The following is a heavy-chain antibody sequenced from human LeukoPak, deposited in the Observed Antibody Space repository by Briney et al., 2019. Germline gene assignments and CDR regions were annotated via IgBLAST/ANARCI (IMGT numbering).Heavy chain of an antibody. V-gene: IGHV3-23*01. J-gene: IGHJ4*02. Sequence: GGSLRLSCAASGFTFSSYTMSWVRQAPGKGLEWVSVISDSGGSTYYADSVKGRFTISRDNPKNTLYLQMNSLRAEDTAVYYCAKVHGIAAAGTPSDYWGQGTLVTVSS. CDR3: AKVHGIAAAGTPSDY. CDR2: ISDSGGST. CDR1: GFTFSSYT. D-gene: IGHD6-13*01.